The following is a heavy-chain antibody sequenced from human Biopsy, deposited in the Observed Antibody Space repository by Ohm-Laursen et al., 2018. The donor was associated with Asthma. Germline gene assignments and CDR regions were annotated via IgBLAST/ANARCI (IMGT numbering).Heavy chain of an antibody. CDR1: GFTFSIYD. CDR2: ISYDGGNK. D-gene: IGHD4-23*01. CDR3: ARTHERWTSIQDDALDI. Sequence: SLRLSCTASGFTFSIYDIHWVRQAPGKGLEWVAVISYDGGNKFYGDSVKGRFTLSRDNSRITLYLQMNSLRVEDTAIYYCARTHERWTSIQDDALDIWGQGTMVIVS. J-gene: IGHJ3*02. V-gene: IGHV3-30*03.